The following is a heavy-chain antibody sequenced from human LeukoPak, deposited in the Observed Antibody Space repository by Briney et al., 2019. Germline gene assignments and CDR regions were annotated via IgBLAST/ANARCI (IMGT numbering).Heavy chain of an antibody. V-gene: IGHV4-31*03. CDR1: GGSISSGGYY. J-gene: IGHJ4*02. D-gene: IGHD1-14*01. CDR3: ARASSARNGFDY. Sequence: SETLSLTRTVSGGSISSGGYYWNWLRQHPEKGLEWIGSIYYSGSTYYNPSLKSRVNVSVDTSENQFSLKLSSVAAADTAVYYCARASSARNGFDYWGQGTLVTGSS. CDR2: IYYSGST.